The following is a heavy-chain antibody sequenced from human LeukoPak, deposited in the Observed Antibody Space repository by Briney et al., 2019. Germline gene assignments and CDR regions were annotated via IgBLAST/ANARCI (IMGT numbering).Heavy chain of an antibody. CDR3: ARLVEFTDY. CDR2: IYYSGST. D-gene: IGHD3-10*01. Sequence: SGTLSLTCTVSGGSISSSSYYWGWIRQPPGKGLEWIGSIYYSGSTYYNPSLKSRVTISVDTSKNQFSLKLSSVTAADTAVYYCARLVEFTDYWGQGTLVTVSS. CDR1: GGSISSSSYY. J-gene: IGHJ4*02. V-gene: IGHV4-39*01.